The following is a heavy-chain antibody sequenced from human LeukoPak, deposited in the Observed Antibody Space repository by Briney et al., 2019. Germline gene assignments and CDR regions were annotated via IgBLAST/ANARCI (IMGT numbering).Heavy chain of an antibody. CDR2: ISGSGDST. CDR1: GFTLRSYV. V-gene: IGHV3-23*01. D-gene: IGHD2-21*02. J-gene: IGHJ4*02. Sequence: PGGSLRLSCVASGFTLRSYVMNWVRQTPGKGLEWVSSISGSGDSTFYADSVKGRFSISRDNSKNTLYLQVNGLRTEDTAVYYCAKDRLLNCRGDCYIFGYWGQGTVVTVSS. CDR3: AKDRLLNCRGDCYIFGY.